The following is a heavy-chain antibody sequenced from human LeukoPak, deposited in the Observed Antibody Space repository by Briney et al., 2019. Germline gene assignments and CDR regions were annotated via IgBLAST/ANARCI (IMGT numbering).Heavy chain of an antibody. CDR2: IWYDGSNK. Sequence: GGSLRLSCAASGFTFSSYGMHWVRQAPGKGLEWVAVIWYDGSNKYYADSVKSRFTISRDNSKNTLYLQMNSLRAEDTAVYYCARDPHVLRYFDWLLSNGYYFDYWGQGTLVTVSS. J-gene: IGHJ4*02. D-gene: IGHD3-9*01. V-gene: IGHV3-33*01. CDR1: GFTFSSYG. CDR3: ARDPHVLRYFDWLLSNGYYFDY.